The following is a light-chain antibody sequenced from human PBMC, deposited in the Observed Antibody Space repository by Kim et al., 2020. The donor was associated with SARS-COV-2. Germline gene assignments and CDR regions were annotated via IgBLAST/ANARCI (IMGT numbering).Light chain of an antibody. V-gene: IGKV1-39*01. J-gene: IGKJ1*01. CDR1: QSISSY. CDR3: QQSYTTPRT. CDR2: AAS. Sequence: DSVGDRVTITCRASQSISSYLIWYQQKPGKAPKVRIFAASSLQSGVPSRFSGSGSGTDFTLTISSLQPEDFATYYCQQSYTTPRTFGQGTKVDI.